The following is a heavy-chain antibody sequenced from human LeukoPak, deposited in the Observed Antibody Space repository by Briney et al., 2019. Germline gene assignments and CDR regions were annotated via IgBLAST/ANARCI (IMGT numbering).Heavy chain of an antibody. J-gene: IGHJ5*02. CDR2: IYYTGNT. V-gene: IGHV4-59*01. D-gene: IGHD1-1*01. CDR3: ARDRLQLQS. Sequence: SETLSLTCTVSGGSISSYYWSWIRQPPGKGLEWIGYIYYTGNTNYNPSLKSRVTISVDTSKNQFSLKLSSVIAADTAVYYCARDRLQLQSWGQGTLVTVSS. CDR1: GGSISSYY.